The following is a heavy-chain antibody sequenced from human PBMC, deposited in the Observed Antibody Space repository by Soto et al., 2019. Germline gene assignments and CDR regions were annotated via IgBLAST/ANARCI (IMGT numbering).Heavy chain of an antibody. CDR3: ARPRGYGVFDAYDI. V-gene: IGHV3-23*01. CDR2: ISGSGGST. Sequence: AGGSLRLSCAASGFTFSTYAMSWVRQAPGKGLEWVSAISGSGGSTYHADSVKGRFTISRDNSINTLYLQMSSLRTEDTALYYCARPRGYGVFDAYDIWGQGTMVTVS. CDR1: GFTFSTYA. D-gene: IGHD4-17*01. J-gene: IGHJ3*02.